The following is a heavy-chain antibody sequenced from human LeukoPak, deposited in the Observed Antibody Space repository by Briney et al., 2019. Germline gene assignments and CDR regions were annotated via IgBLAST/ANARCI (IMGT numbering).Heavy chain of an antibody. Sequence: SETLSLTCTVSGGSISSYYWSWIRQPPGKGLEWIGYIYTSGSTNYNPSLKSRVTISVDTSKNQFSLKLSSVTAADTAVYYCARLGSGGYFYYYYYMDVWGKGTTVTVSS. CDR3: ARLGSGGYFYYYYYMDV. CDR1: GGSISSYY. J-gene: IGHJ6*03. V-gene: IGHV4-4*09. CDR2: IYTSGST. D-gene: IGHD3-9*01.